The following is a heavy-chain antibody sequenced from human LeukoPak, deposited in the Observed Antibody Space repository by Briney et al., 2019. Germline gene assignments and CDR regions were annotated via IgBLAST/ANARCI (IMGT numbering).Heavy chain of an antibody. CDR3: TIGGGWLSDY. J-gene: IGHJ4*02. D-gene: IGHD6-19*01. V-gene: IGHV4-59*01. Sequence: PSETLSLTCTVSGDSLSSGYWGWMRQSPGGRLEWIGYSHHSGTTIYNTSLKSRVTISVDTSKNQFSLRLSSVPAADTAVYYCTIGGGWLSDYWGQGSLVTVSS. CDR2: SHHSGTT. CDR1: GDSLSSGY.